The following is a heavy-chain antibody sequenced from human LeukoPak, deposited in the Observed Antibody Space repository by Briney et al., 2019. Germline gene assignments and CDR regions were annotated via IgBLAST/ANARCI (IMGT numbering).Heavy chain of an antibody. Sequence: GGSLRLSCAASGFSFSNYAMRWVRQAPGKGLEWVPVISGSGGSTHYPDPVKGRFTISRDNSKNTLYLQMNSLKAGDTALYYCAKDATYYYGSGTPGYFDYWGQGTQVTVSS. CDR1: GFSFSNYA. J-gene: IGHJ4*02. V-gene: IGHV3-23*01. CDR3: AKDATYYYGSGTPGYFDY. CDR2: ISGSGGST. D-gene: IGHD3-10*01.